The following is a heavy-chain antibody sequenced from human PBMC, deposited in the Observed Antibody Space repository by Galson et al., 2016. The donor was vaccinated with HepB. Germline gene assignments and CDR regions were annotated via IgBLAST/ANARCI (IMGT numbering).Heavy chain of an antibody. V-gene: IGHV3-74*01. J-gene: IGHJ6*02. D-gene: IGHD6-19*01. CDR3: ARVQMGAEGGMAADCYYYYGMDV. CDR1: GFSFSSFW. CDR2: VNSQGAGT. Sequence: SLRLSCAASGFSFSSFWMYWVRQAPGKGLVWVSRVNSQGAGTTYADSVRGRFTISRDNAKNTPYLQMNSLRAEDTAVYFCARVQMGAEGGMAADCYYYYGMDVWGQGTTVTVSS.